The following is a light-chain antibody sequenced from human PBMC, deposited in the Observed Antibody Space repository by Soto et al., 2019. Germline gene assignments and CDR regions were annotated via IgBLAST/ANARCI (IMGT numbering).Light chain of an antibody. J-gene: IGKJ1*01. Sequence: EIVLTQSTATLSLSPGERATLSCRASQRFRDYLAWYHQKPGQAPRLLIYGASNRATGIPARFSGSGYGTDFALTIGSLEREDFAVYYGHQRGSWWTFGQGTKV. CDR3: HQRGSWWT. CDR2: GAS. V-gene: IGKV3-11*01. CDR1: QRFRDY.